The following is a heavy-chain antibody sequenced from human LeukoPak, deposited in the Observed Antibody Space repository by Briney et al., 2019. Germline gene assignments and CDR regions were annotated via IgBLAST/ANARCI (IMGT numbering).Heavy chain of an antibody. Sequence: PSETLSLTCAVYGGSFSGYYWSWIRQPPGKGPEWIGEINHSGSTNYNPSLKSRVTISVDTSKNQFSLKLSSVTAADTAVYYCARDSPFDYWGQGTLVTVSS. CDR2: INHSGST. J-gene: IGHJ4*02. V-gene: IGHV4-34*01. CDR3: ARDSPFDY. CDR1: GGSFSGYY.